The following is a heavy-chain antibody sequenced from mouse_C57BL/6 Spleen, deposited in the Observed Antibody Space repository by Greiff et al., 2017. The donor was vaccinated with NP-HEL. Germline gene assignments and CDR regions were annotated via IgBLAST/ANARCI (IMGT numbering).Heavy chain of an antibody. Sequence: VQLQQSGAELVKPGASVKLSCKASGYTFTEYTIHWVKQRSGQGLEWIGWFYPGSGSIKYNEKFKDKATLTADKSSSTVYMELSRLTSEDSAVYFCARHERNYYGSSDGAWFAYWGQGTLVTVSA. CDR2: FYPGSGSI. CDR3: ARHERNYYGSSDGAWFAY. V-gene: IGHV1-62-2*01. J-gene: IGHJ3*01. CDR1: GYTFTEYT. D-gene: IGHD1-1*01.